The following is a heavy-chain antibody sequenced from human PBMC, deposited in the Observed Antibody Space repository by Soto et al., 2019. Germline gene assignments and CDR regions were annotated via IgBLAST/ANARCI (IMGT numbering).Heavy chain of an antibody. CDR1: GFIFGDSA. J-gene: IGHJ4*02. Sequence: KLLESGGGMVQSGGSLRLSCAASGFIFGDSAMNWVRQTPGRGLEWVSGITGSGDTTYYADSVKGRFTISRDNSKNTLYLHMNSLRAEDTALYYCVKDPQYWSGVFDCWGQGTLVTVSA. V-gene: IGHV3-23*01. CDR3: VKDPQYWSGVFDC. CDR2: ITGSGDTT. D-gene: IGHD2-15*01.